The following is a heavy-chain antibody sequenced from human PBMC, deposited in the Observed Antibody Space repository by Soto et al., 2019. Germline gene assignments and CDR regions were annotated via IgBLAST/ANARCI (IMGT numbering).Heavy chain of an antibody. CDR1: GFTFSNAW. D-gene: IGHD3-22*01. Sequence: EVQLVESGGDLVKPGGSLRLSCAASGFTFSNAWMNWVRQAPGRGLEWVGHVKSKTDGGTTDYAAPVKGRCTISRDDSKNTVFLQMNNLKTEDTAVYYCTTDHPYNYDSCCYDHWGPGTLVTVSS. CDR2: VKSKTDGGTT. CDR3: TTDHPYNYDSCCYDH. V-gene: IGHV3-15*07. J-gene: IGHJ4*02.